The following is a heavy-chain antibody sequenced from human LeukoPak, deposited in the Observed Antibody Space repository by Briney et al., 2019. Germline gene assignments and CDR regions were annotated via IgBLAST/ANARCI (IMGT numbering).Heavy chain of an antibody. J-gene: IGHJ3*02. D-gene: IGHD6-13*01. CDR1: GGSIGSSGYY. Sequence: PSETLSLTCTVSGGSIGSSGYYWGWIRQPPGKGLEWIGSIYYSGSTYYNPSLKSRVTMSVDTSKNQFSLKLSSVTAADTAVYYCARGQYSSSWYGDAFDIWGQGTMVTVSS. V-gene: IGHV4-39*07. CDR2: IYYSGST. CDR3: ARGQYSSSWYGDAFDI.